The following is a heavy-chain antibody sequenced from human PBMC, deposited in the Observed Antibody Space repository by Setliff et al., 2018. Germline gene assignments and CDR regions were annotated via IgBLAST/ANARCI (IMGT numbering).Heavy chain of an antibody. Sequence: SETLSLTCTVSGGSISSYYWSWIRQPPGKGLEWIGYIYTSGSTNYNPSLKSRVTMSVDTSKNQVSLKMTSVTAADTAVYYCARGAGWWDLWGQGTLVTVSS. J-gene: IGHJ5*02. CDR3: ARGAGWWDL. CDR1: GGSISSYY. CDR2: IYTSGST. V-gene: IGHV4-4*08.